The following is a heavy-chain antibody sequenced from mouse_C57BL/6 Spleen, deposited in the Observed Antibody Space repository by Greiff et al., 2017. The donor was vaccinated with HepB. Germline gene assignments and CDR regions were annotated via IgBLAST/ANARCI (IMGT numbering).Heavy chain of an antibody. CDR2: INPNNGGT. Sequence: VQLQQSGPELVKPGASVKMSCKASGYTFTDYNMHWVKQSHGKSLEWIGYINPNNGGTSYNQKFKGKATLTVNKSSSTAYMELRSLTSEDSAVYYCARSNYYGSSYWYFDVWGTGTTVTVSS. J-gene: IGHJ1*03. D-gene: IGHD1-1*01. CDR3: ARSNYYGSSYWYFDV. V-gene: IGHV1-22*01. CDR1: GYTFTDYN.